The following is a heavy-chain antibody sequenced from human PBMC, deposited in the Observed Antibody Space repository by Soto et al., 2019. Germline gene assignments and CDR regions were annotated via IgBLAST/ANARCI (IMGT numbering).Heavy chain of an antibody. CDR1: GITFSNYW. D-gene: IGHD2-2*01. J-gene: IGHJ4*02. CDR3: ARRTYAVVYHAVFHY. Sequence: GGSLRLSCTASGITFSNYWMTWVRQAPGKGPEWVANINQDGSEKYYVDSVRGRFTVSRDNAKNSLFLQMNSLRAEDTAVYYCARRTYAVVYHAVFHYWGQGTLVTVSS. CDR2: INQDGSEK. V-gene: IGHV3-7*03.